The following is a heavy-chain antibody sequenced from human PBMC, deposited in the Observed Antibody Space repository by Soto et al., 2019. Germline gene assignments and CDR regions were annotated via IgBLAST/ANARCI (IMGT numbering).Heavy chain of an antibody. CDR3: ARMGDYYDNAGDAFDL. CDR1: GFSLSNARMG. V-gene: IGHV2-26*01. CDR2: IFANDEE. D-gene: IGHD3-22*01. Sequence: QVTLKESGPVLVKPTETLTLTCTVSGFSLSNARMGVSWIRQPPGKALEWLAHIFANDEESYNTSLRSRLTISSDTSKKQVVLTMTIMNPVDTATYYCARMGDYYDNAGDAFDLWGQGTRVTVSS. J-gene: IGHJ3*01.